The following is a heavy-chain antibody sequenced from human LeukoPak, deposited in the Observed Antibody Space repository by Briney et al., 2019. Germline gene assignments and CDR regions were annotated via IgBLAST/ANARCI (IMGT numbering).Heavy chain of an antibody. V-gene: IGHV5-51*01. D-gene: IGHD3-22*01. J-gene: IGHJ5*02. CDR2: IYPADSDT. CDR1: GYSFTSYW. CDR3: ARQKYYYDSSGYYDWFDP. Sequence: GESLKISCKGSGYSFTSYWVGWVRQMPGKGLEWMGIIYPADSDTRYSPSFQGQVTISADKSISTAYLQWSSLKASDTAMYYCARQKYYYDSSGYYDWFDPWGQGTLVTVSS.